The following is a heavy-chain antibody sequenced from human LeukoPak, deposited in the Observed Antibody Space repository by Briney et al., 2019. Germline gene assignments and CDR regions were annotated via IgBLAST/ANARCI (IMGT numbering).Heavy chain of an antibody. V-gene: IGHV4-4*09. CDR1: GYSPRNYF. CDR2: TYTGGST. Sequence: SETLSLTCTVSGYSPRNYFWAWIRQPPGKGLEWIGYTYTGGSTNYDLSLKSRVTISADTSKHQFSLRLSSVTAADTAVYCCATLYGCTTSCHVDYWGRATLVAVSS. CDR3: ATLYGCTTSCHVDY. D-gene: IGHD2-2*01. J-gene: IGHJ4*02.